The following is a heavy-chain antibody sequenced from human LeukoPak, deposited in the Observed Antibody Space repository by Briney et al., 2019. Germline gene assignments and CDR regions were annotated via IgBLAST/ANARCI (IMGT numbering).Heavy chain of an antibody. CDR1: RFPYSTYD. CDR3: VRARLFRFGFFYS. CDR2: IGTAGDT. D-gene: IGHD3-10*01. Sequence: GGSLSLSCRVSRFPYSTYDMQGARQVIGKGLEWVSGIGTAGDTHYLGSVKGRFTIFRENGKISLYLHMNSLRAGDTAVYYFVRARLFRFGFFYSWGQGTMVTVSS. J-gene: IGHJ3*02. V-gene: IGHV3-13*04.